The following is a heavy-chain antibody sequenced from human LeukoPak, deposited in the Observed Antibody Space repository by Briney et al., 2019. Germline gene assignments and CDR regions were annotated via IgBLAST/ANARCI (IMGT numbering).Heavy chain of an antibody. V-gene: IGHV3-33*08. CDR1: GFTFSNYA. D-gene: IGHD3-10*01. CDR3: ARGRMEQKFGERLDY. CDR2: IWYDGSNK. J-gene: IGHJ4*02. Sequence: GGSLRLSCAASGFTFSNYAMHWVRQAPGKGLEWVAVIWYDGSNKYYADSVKGRFTISRDNSKNTLYLQMNSLRAEDTAVYYCARGRMEQKFGERLDYWGQGTLVTVSS.